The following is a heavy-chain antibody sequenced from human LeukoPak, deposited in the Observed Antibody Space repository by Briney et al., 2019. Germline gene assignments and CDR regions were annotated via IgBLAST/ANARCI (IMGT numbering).Heavy chain of an antibody. Sequence: GRSLRLSCAASGLTFSSYAMHWVRQAPGKGLEWVAVISYDGSNKYYADSVKGRFTISRDNAKSSLYLQMTSLRAEDTAVYYCARGSSGTLDYWGQGTLVTVSS. CDR2: ISYDGSNK. CDR1: GLTFSSYA. D-gene: IGHD3-10*01. V-gene: IGHV3-30-3*01. J-gene: IGHJ4*02. CDR3: ARGSSGTLDY.